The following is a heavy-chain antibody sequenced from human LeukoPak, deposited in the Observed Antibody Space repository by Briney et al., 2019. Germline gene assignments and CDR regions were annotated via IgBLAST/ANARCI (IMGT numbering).Heavy chain of an antibody. Sequence: PSQTLSLTCTVSGGSISSGSYYWSWIRQPPGKGLEWIGSIYHSGSTYYNPSLKSRVTISVDTSKNQFSLKLSSVTAADTAVYYCARDKLVYGSGSYYNELYYYMDVWGKGTTVTVSS. D-gene: IGHD3-10*01. CDR1: GGSISSGSYY. CDR3: ARDKLVYGSGSYYNELYYYMDV. CDR2: IYHSGST. J-gene: IGHJ6*03. V-gene: IGHV4-39*07.